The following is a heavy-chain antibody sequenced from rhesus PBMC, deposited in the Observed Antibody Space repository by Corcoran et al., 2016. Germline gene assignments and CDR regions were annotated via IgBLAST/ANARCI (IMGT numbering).Heavy chain of an antibody. CDR3: ARRWTTVAAIDY. V-gene: IGHV2-1*01. D-gene: IGHD4-29*01. CDR2: IYWNDDK. CDR1: GLSLSTSGMG. J-gene: IGHJ4*01. Sequence: QVTLKESGPALVKPTQTLTLTCTFSGLSLSTSGMGLGWIRQPSRMTLEWLAHIYWNDDKYYSTSLKSRLTISKDTSKNQVVLTMTNMDPVDTATYYCARRWTTVAAIDYWGQGVLVTVSS.